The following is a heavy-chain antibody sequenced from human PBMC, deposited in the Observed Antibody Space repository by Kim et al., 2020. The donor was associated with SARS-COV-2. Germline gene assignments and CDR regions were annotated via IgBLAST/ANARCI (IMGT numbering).Heavy chain of an antibody. Sequence: PGSVKGRFTITRENAKNSLYLQMNSLRAGDTAVYYCARGYSSSWYWAFDIWGQGTMVTVSS. CDR3: ARGYSSSWYWAFDI. V-gene: IGHV3-13*01. J-gene: IGHJ3*02. D-gene: IGHD6-13*01.